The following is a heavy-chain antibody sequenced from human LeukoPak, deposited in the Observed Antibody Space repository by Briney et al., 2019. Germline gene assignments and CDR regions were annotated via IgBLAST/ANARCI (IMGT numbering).Heavy chain of an antibody. V-gene: IGHV3-7*04. D-gene: IGHD2-2*01. J-gene: IGHJ4*02. CDR2: IEQDGSEK. CDR3: ARDTRGYASFDY. Sequence: GGSLRLSCVASGFSFSRYWMSWVRQAPGKGLEWVANIEQDGSEKDYVDSVKGRFTISRDNAKNSLYLQMHSLRAEDTAVYYCARDTRGYASFDYWGQGTLVIVSS. CDR1: GFSFSRYW.